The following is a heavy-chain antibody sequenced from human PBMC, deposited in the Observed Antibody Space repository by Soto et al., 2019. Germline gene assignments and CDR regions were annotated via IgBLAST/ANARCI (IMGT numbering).Heavy chain of an antibody. J-gene: IGHJ6*02. V-gene: IGHV1-69*08. CDR2: IIPILGIA. D-gene: IGHD3-10*01. CDR1: GGTFSSYT. Sequence: QVQLVQSGAEVKKPGSSVKVSCKASGGTFSSYTISWVRQAPGQGLEWMGRIIPILGIANYAQKFQGRVTITADKSTSTAYMELSSLRSEDTAVYYCARDHPFYGSGSYYPPGGMDVWGQGTTVTVSS. CDR3: ARDHPFYGSGSYYPPGGMDV.